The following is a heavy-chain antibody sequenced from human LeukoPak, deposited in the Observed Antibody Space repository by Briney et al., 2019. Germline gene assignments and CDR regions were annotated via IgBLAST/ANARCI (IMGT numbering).Heavy chain of an antibody. Sequence: GGSLRLSCTASGFTFGDYAMSWVRQAPGKGLEWVGFIRSKAYGGTTEYAASVKGRFTISRDDSKSIAYLQMNSLKTEDTAVYYCTRAIAAAHFDYWGQGTLVTVSS. CDR1: GFTFGDYA. CDR2: IRSKAYGGTT. CDR3: TRAIAAAHFDY. D-gene: IGHD6-13*01. V-gene: IGHV3-49*04. J-gene: IGHJ4*02.